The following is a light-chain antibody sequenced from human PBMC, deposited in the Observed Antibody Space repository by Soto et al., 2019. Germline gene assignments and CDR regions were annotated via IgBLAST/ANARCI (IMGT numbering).Light chain of an antibody. J-gene: IGKJ4*01. CDR2: DTS. V-gene: IGKV1-5*01. CDR3: KHSNSSART. CDR1: QGIGEW. Sequence: EIVMTQSPATLSVSPGDGVTLSCRANQGIGEWLAWYQQKPGKTPRLLIYDTSSMASGVQSRFSGSRSGTEFTLTIRSLQSEDFAIYYCKHSNSSARTFGGGTKVDIK.